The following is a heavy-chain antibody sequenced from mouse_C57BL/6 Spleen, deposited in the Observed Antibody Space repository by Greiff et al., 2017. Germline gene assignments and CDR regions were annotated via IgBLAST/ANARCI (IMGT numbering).Heavy chain of an antibody. CDR3: ARYDGNYPFAY. D-gene: IGHD2-3*01. V-gene: IGHV1-42*01. J-gene: IGHJ3*01. Sequence: EVQLQPSGPELVKPGASVKISCKASGYSFPGYYLNWVKQSPEKSLEWIGEINPSTGGTTYNQKFKAKATLTVDKSSSTAYMQLKSLTSEDSAVYYCARYDGNYPFAYWGQGTLVTVSA. CDR1: GYSFPGYY. CDR2: INPSTGGT.